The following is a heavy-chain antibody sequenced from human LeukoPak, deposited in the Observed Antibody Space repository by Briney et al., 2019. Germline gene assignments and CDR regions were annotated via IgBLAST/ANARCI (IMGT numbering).Heavy chain of an antibody. V-gene: IGHV3-20*04. CDR1: GFTFSNYF. CDR2: INWNGADT. CDR3: ARERDRGNDFGDSVDY. J-gene: IGHJ4*02. D-gene: IGHD4-17*01. Sequence: GGSLRLSCAASGFTFSNYFMNWVRQAPGKGLEWVCAINWNGADTAYADSVKGRFTISRDNAKNSLYLQMTSLTAEDTAFYYCARERDRGNDFGDSVDYWGQGTLVTVSS.